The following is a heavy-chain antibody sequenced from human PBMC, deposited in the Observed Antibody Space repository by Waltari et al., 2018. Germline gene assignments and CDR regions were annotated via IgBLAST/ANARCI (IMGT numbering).Heavy chain of an antibody. CDR3: AREDSSSSGSYYFDY. CDR1: GGSISSYY. D-gene: IGHD6-6*01. V-gene: IGHV4-59*01. J-gene: IGHJ4*02. Sequence: QVQLQESGPGLVKPSETLSLTCTVSGGSISSYYWSWIRQPPGKGLEWIGYIHYSGSTNYTPPLESRVTISVDTSKNQFSLKLSSVTAADTAVYYCAREDSSSSGSYYFDYWGQGTLVTVSS. CDR2: IHYSGST.